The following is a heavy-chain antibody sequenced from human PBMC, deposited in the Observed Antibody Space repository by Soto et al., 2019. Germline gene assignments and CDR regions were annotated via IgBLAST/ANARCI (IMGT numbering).Heavy chain of an antibody. D-gene: IGHD3-3*02. CDR1: GFSLTTSGVG. V-gene: IGHV2-5*02. Sequence: QITLKESGPTLVKPTQTLTLTCTFSGFSLTTSGVGVGWIRQPPGEALEWLAFINWDDDQRYSPSLKCRRSITKDTAKHQVVLTMTNMDPVDTATYYCAHVRPGVLAAFSRYWGPGALVTVSS. CDR3: AHVRPGVLAAFSRY. J-gene: IGHJ4*02. CDR2: INWDDDQ.